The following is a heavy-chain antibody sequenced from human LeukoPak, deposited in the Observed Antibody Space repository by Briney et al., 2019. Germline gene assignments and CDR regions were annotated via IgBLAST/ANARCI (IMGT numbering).Heavy chain of an antibody. CDR1: GFIFDDYG. Sequence: GGSLRLFCAASGFIFDDYGKSWVRQVAGQGLEWVSGIDWNGASTGYADSVKGRFTISRDNAKKSLYLQMNSLRAEDTALYYCARGSTMVSEYWGQGTLVTVSS. CDR2: IDWNGAST. V-gene: IGHV3-20*04. J-gene: IGHJ4*02. CDR3: ARGSTMVSEY. D-gene: IGHD3-10*01.